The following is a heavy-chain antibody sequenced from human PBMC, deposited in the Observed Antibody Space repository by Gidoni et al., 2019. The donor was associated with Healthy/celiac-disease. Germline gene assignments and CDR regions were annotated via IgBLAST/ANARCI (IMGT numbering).Heavy chain of an antibody. CDR1: GYSFTSYW. D-gene: IGHD3-9*01. V-gene: IGHV5-51*01. Sequence: EVQLVQSGAEVKKPGESLKISCKGSGYSFTSYWIGWVRQMPGKGLEWMGIIYPGDSDTRYSPSFQGQVTISADKSISTAYLQWSSLKASDTAMYYCARQGEDYDILTGFLNWFDPWGQGTLVTVSS. CDR2: IYPGDSDT. CDR3: ARQGEDYDILTGFLNWFDP. J-gene: IGHJ5*02.